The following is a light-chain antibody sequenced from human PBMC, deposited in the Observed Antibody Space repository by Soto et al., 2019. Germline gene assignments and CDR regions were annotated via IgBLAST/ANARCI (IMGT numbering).Light chain of an antibody. CDR2: LAS. V-gene: IGKV2-28*01. J-gene: IGKJ4*01. CDR1: LSLLHPNGNTF. CDR3: MQSLQSPPT. Sequence: DVVLTQSPVTLAVTPGEPASISCRSSLSLLHPNGNTFLHWYFQKPGQSPQLLIYLASKRASGVPDRFSGSESGTDYTLKISSLEAEDAGIYYCMQSLQSPPTFGGGTKVDMK.